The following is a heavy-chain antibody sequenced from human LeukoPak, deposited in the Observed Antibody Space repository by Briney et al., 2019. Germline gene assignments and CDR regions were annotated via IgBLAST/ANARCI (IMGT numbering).Heavy chain of an antibody. D-gene: IGHD3-3*01. Sequence: PSETLSLTCAVYGGSFSGYYWSWIRQPPGKGLEWIGEINHSGSTNYNPSLKSRVTISVDTSKNQFSLKLSSVTAADTAVYYCARGPGCDFWSGLTPWGQGTLVTVSS. V-gene: IGHV4-34*01. CDR1: GGSFSGYY. CDR2: INHSGST. CDR3: ARGPGCDFWSGLTP. J-gene: IGHJ4*02.